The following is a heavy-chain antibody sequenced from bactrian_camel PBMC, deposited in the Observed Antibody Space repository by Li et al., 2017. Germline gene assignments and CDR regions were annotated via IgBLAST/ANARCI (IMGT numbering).Heavy chain of an antibody. CDR1: GDTIGRYC. J-gene: IGHJ4*01. V-gene: IGHV3S9*01. Sequence: HVQLVESGGGSVQVGGSLTLSCVASGDTIGRYCMGWFRQIPDREREGVAGIESDGSTSYADSVKGRFTISRDNATNTVYLQMNSLKPEDTAVYYCVSLVGRPLVHQGTQVTVS. D-gene: IGHD2*01. CDR2: IESDGST.